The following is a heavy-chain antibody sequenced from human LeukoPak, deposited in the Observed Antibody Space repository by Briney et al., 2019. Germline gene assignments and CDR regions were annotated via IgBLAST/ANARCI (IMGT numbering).Heavy chain of an antibody. CDR2: ISGSGGST. Sequence: GGSLRLSCAASGFTFSSYAMSWVRQAPGKGLEWVSAISGSGGSTYYADSVKGRFTISRDNSKNTLYLQMNSLRAEDTAVYYCANSGTVRSTFDYWGQGTLVTVSS. V-gene: IGHV3-23*01. CDR1: GFTFSSYA. D-gene: IGHD3-10*01. CDR3: ANSGTVRSTFDY. J-gene: IGHJ4*02.